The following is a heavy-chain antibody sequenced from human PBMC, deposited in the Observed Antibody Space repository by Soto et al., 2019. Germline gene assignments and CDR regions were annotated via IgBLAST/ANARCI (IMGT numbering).Heavy chain of an antibody. CDR2: ISYSGHT. J-gene: IGHJ6*02. CDR3: AKQGFGTLHGLVDG. CDR1: GGSITSITTHY. Sequence: QVRLQESGPGLVKPSETLSLTCTVSGGSITSITTHYCSWIRQSPGKGLAWIGYISYSGHTSYNPSLNRRVLLSLDTSKKQFSLNLASVTAADPAVYYCAKQGFGTLHGLVDGWGQGTTVTVSS. V-gene: IGHV4-59*08. D-gene: IGHD1-7*01.